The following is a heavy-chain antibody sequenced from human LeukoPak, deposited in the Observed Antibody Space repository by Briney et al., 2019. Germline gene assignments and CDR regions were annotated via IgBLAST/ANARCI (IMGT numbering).Heavy chain of an antibody. Sequence: PSETLSLTCTVSGGSISSYYWSWIRQPPGKGLEWIGYIYYSGSTNYNPSLKSRVTISVDTSKNQFSLKLSSVTAADTAVYYCARVNDMVRAVIAFDIWGQGTMVTVSS. CDR3: ARVNDMVRAVIAFDI. J-gene: IGHJ3*02. D-gene: IGHD3-10*01. V-gene: IGHV4-59*01. CDR2: IYYSGST. CDR1: GGSISSYY.